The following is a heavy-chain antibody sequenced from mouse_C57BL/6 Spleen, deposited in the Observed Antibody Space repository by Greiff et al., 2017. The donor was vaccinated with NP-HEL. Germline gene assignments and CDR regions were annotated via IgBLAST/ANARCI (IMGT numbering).Heavy chain of an antibody. D-gene: IGHD2-3*01. CDR3: ARKDDYDGYYFYAMDY. CDR1: GYTFTDYY. V-gene: IGHV1-26*01. J-gene: IGHJ4*01. CDR2: INPNNGGT. Sequence: EVQLQQSGPELVKPGASVKISCKASGYTFTDYYMNWVKQSHGKSLEWIGDINPNNGGTSYNQKFKGKATLTVDKSSSTAYMELRSLTSEDSAVYYCARKDDYDGYYFYAMDYWGQGTSVTVSS.